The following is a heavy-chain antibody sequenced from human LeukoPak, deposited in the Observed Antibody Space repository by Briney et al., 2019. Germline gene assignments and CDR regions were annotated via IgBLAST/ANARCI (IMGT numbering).Heavy chain of an antibody. CDR2: INTDGSYT. CDR3: TSDTFGARDS. D-gene: IGHD3-10*01. V-gene: IGHV3-74*01. Sequence: PGGSLRLSCAASGFTFSSYWMHWVRQAPGKGLVWVSRINTDGSYTSYADCVKGRFTISRDNAKNTLYLQINSLRAEDTAVYYCTSDTFGARDSWGQGTLVTVSS. CDR1: GFTFSSYW. J-gene: IGHJ4*02.